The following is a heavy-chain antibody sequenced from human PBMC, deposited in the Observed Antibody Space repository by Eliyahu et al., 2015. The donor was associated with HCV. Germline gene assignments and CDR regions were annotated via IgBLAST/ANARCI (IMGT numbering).Heavy chain of an antibody. CDR1: GFTFSXYA. Sequence: EVQLLESGGGLVQPGGSRRLSCAASGFTFSXYAMSXVRQXPGXGLEWVSALSGGSDSTYYADSVKGRFFISRDNSKNTLFLEMTTLRAEDTAVYYCAKHLPPYCGGDCHDAFDIWGQGTMVTVSS. V-gene: IGHV3-23*01. D-gene: IGHD2-21*02. CDR2: LSGGSDST. J-gene: IGHJ3*02. CDR3: AKHLPPYCGGDCHDAFDI.